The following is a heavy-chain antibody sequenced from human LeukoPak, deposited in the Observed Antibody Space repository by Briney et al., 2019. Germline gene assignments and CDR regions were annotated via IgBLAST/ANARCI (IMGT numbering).Heavy chain of an antibody. CDR1: GGTFSSYA. V-gene: IGHV1-69*06. Sequence: SVKVSCKASGGTFSSYAISWVRQAPGQGLEWMGGIIPIFGTANYAQKFQGRVTITADKSTSTAYMELSSLRSEDTAAYYCAREGIHCGGDCYSDYWGQGTLVTVSS. CDR3: AREGIHCGGDCYSDY. CDR2: IIPIFGTA. D-gene: IGHD2-21*02. J-gene: IGHJ4*02.